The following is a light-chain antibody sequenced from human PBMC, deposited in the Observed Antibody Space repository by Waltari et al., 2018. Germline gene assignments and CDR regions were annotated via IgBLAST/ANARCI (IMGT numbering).Light chain of an antibody. Sequence: EIVLTQSPATLSLFPGERATLSCRASQSVSSYLVWYQQKPGQAPRLLIYDASNRATGTPGRFSGSGSGTDFTLTISSLEPEDFAVYYCQQRSTWPELSFGGGTKVEIK. CDR2: DAS. CDR1: QSVSSY. J-gene: IGKJ4*01. CDR3: QQRSTWPELS. V-gene: IGKV3-11*01.